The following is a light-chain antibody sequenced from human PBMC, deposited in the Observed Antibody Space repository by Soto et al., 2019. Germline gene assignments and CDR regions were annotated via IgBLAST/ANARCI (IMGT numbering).Light chain of an antibody. J-gene: IGKJ3*01. CDR2: AAS. V-gene: IGKV1-12*01. CDR3: QQANSFPHT. Sequence: DIQMTQSPSSVSASVGDRVTITCRASQGFSSWLAWYQQKPGKAPKLLIYAASSLQSGVPSRFSGSGSGTEFTLTIINLQPEDFATYYCQQANSFPHTFGPGTKVDIK. CDR1: QGFSSW.